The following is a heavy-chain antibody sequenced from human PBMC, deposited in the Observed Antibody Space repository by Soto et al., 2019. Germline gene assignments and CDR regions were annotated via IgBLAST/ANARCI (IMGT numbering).Heavy chain of an antibody. CDR3: ARDSATYTRYTFEY. V-gene: IGHV3-23*01. D-gene: IGHD1-20*01. J-gene: IGHJ4*02. CDR2: ISGGGDNT. CDR1: GFTSSSYV. Sequence: GGSLRLSCVVSGFTSSSYVMSWVRQAPGKGLEWVSSISGGGDNTHYADSVKGRFTISRDNSKNTLYLQMNSLRAEDTAAYYCARDSATYTRYTFEYWGQGTLVTVSS.